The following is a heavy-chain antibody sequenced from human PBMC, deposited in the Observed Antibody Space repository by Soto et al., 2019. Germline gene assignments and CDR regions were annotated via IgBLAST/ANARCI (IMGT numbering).Heavy chain of an antibody. D-gene: IGHD2-15*01. CDR2: ISSSSSYI. CDR3: ASLIGYCSGGSCSEKAPFDP. V-gene: IGHV3-21*01. J-gene: IGHJ5*02. CDR1: GFTFSSYS. Sequence: GGSLRLSCAASGFTFSSYSMNWVRQAPGKGLEWVSSISSSSSYIYYADSVKGRFTISRDNAKNSLYLQMNSLRAEDTAVYYCASLIGYCSGGSCSEKAPFDPWGQGTLVTVSS.